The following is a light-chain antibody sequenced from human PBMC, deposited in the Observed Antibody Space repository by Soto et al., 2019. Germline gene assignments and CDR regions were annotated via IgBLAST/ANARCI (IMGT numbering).Light chain of an antibody. Sequence: EIVMTQSPATLSVSPGERATLSCRASQSISNNLAWYQQKVGQAPRLLIYGATTRDTGIPARFIGSGSGTEFTLTISSLRTEDFAVYYCQQYNKWPPLTFGGGTKVEI. CDR3: QQYNKWPPLT. CDR2: GAT. CDR1: QSISNN. J-gene: IGKJ4*01. V-gene: IGKV3-15*01.